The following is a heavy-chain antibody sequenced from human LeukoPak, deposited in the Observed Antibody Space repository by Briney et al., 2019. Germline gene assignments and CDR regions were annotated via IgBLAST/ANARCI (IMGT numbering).Heavy chain of an antibody. CDR1: GFTDSTNY. CDR3: ARSTSYHFDS. Sequence: PGGSLRLSCAASGFTDSTNYLSWVRQAPGKGLEWVSVIYAGGAAYYADYVKGRFTISRDTSNNTLILQMHSLGVEDTAVYYCARSTSYHFDSWGQGTLVTVSS. J-gene: IGHJ4*02. CDR2: IYAGGAA. D-gene: IGHD2-2*01. V-gene: IGHV3-53*01.